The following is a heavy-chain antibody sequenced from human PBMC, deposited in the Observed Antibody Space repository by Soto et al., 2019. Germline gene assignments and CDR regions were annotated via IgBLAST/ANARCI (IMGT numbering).Heavy chain of an antibody. Sequence: ASVKVSCKASGYTFTSYYMHWVRQAPGQGLEWMGIINPSGGSTSYAQKFQGRVTMTRDTSTSTVYMELSSLRSEDTAVYYCARDIAGYDILTGFPAAYSYYGMDVWGHGPTVTVSS. D-gene: IGHD3-9*01. V-gene: IGHV1-46*01. CDR2: INPSGGST. CDR1: GYTFTSYY. CDR3: ARDIAGYDILTGFPAAYSYYGMDV. J-gene: IGHJ6*02.